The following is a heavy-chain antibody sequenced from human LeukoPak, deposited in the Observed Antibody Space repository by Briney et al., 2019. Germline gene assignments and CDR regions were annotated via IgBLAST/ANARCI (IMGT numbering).Heavy chain of an antibody. Sequence: ASVKVSCKASGYTFSNYDITWVRQAPGQGLEWMGWINSYNGNTNYAQKLQGRVTMTTDTSTTTVYMELRSLRSDDTAVYYRARDGGSGNFFWGQGTLVTVSS. CDR1: GYTFSNYD. CDR3: ARDGGSGNFF. D-gene: IGHD1-26*01. J-gene: IGHJ4*02. CDR2: INSYNGNT. V-gene: IGHV1-18*01.